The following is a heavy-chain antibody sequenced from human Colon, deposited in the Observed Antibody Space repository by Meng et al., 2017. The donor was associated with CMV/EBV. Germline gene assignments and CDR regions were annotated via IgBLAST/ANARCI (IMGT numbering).Heavy chain of an antibody. CDR2: ITSTSTYI. Sequence: GGSLRLSCGASGFTFSSYSMSWVRQAPGKGLEWVSSITSTSTYIYYADSVKGRFTISRDNAKNSLYLQMNSLRAEDTAVYYCARAHTIFGVVEPSDYWGQGTLVTVSS. J-gene: IGHJ4*02. V-gene: IGHV3-21*01. CDR1: GFTFSSYS. CDR3: ARAHTIFGVVEPSDY. D-gene: IGHD3-3*01.